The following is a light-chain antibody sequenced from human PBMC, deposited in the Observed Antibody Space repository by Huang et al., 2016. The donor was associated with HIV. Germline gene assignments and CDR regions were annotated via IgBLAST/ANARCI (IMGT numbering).Light chain of an antibody. CDR2: AAS. Sequence: DIQMTQSPSSLSASVGDRVTITCRASQGISSSLAWYQQKPGKAPTLLISAASKLESGVPSRFGGSGSETEYTLTINSLQPEDFATYHCQQYYITPYSFGQGTKLEIK. J-gene: IGKJ2*01. CDR3: QQYYITPYS. V-gene: IGKV1-NL1*01. CDR1: QGISSS.